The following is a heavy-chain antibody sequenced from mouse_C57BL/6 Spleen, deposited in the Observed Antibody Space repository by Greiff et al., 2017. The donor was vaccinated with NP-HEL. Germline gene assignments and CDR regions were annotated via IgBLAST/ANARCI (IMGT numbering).Heavy chain of an antibody. J-gene: IGHJ3*01. CDR2: IWSGGST. Sequence: QVQLQQSGPGLVQPSQSLSITCTVSGFSLTSYGVHWVRQSPGKGLEWLGVIWSGGSTDYNAAFISRLSISKDNSKSQVFFKMNSLQADDTAIYYCARKEDGYAWFAYWGQGTLVTVSA. CDR1: GFSLTSYG. CDR3: ARKEDGYAWFAY. D-gene: IGHD2-2*01. V-gene: IGHV2-2*01.